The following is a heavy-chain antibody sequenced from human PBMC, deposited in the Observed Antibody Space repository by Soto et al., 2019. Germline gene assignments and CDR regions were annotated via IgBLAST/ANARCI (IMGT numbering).Heavy chain of an antibody. V-gene: IGHV4-61*01. CDR3: ARVGSSCHSGGCYYYYGLGV. D-gene: IGHD1-26*01. CDR1: GDSVGNGPYY. J-gene: IGHJ6*02. CDR2: IYYSGST. Sequence: QVRLQESGPGLVKPSETLSLSCLVSGDSVGNGPYYWSWIRQSPGEGLEWIAYIYYSGSTNVNPSLESRVNISIDISKNLFFLELRSVTAADAAVYFCARVGSSCHSGGCYYYYGLGVWGQGTTVAISS.